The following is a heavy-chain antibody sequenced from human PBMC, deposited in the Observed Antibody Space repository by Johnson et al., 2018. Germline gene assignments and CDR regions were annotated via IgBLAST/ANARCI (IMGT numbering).Heavy chain of an antibody. J-gene: IGHJ1*01. CDR2: FIPIFGAA. D-gene: IGHD3-3*01. CDR1: GGTFSSYG. V-gene: IGHV1-69*01. CDR3: GTPISAGGEYFQH. Sequence: VQLVESGAEVKKPGSSVKVSCKASGGTFSSYGISWVRQAPGQGLEWMGGFIPIFGAANYGQKFQGRVTITADESTNTAYMELSSRRSEDTAVYYCGTPISAGGEYFQHWGQGTLVTVSS.